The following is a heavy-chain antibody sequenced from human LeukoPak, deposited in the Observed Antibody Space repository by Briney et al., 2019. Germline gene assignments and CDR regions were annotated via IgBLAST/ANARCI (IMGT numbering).Heavy chain of an antibody. CDR1: GFTFSSYW. J-gene: IGHJ4*02. CDR3: ARDTGLWGYDNGY. CDR2: IKQDGSEK. Sequence: PGGSLRLSCAASGFTFSSYWMSWVRQAPGKGLEWVANIKQDGSEKYYVDSVKGRFTISRDNAKNSLYLQMNSLRAEDTAVYYCARDTGLWGYDNGYWGQGTLVTVSS. D-gene: IGHD5-12*01. V-gene: IGHV3-7*01.